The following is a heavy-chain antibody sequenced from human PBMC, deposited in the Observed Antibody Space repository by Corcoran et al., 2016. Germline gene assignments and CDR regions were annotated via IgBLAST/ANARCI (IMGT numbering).Heavy chain of an antibody. CDR2: INPNNGGT. CDR1: GYTFTDYY. J-gene: IGHJ5*02. CDR3: ARSAKPDYGNNWFDP. V-gene: IGHV1-2*02. D-gene: IGHD4-17*01. Sequence: QVHLVQSGAEVKKPGSSVKVSCQASGYTFTDYYIHWVRQAPGQGLEWMGWINPNNGGTNYVQMLPGRITMTRDTSINTAYMELSSLTSDDTAVYYCARSAKPDYGNNWFDPWGQGTLVTVSS.